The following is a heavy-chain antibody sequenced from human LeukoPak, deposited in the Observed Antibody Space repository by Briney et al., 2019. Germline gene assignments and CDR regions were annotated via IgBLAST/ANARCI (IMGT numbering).Heavy chain of an antibody. V-gene: IGHV3-23*01. J-gene: IGHJ4*02. Sequence: GGSLRLSCAASGFTFSSFAMNWVRQAPGKGLELVSTMSGDATSTYYADSVKGRFTISRDNSKNTLYLQMNSLRAEDTAVYYCAKRTSGSSWYSSDYWGQGTLVTVSS. CDR2: MSGDATST. CDR1: GFTFSSFA. D-gene: IGHD6-13*01. CDR3: AKRTSGSSWYSSDY.